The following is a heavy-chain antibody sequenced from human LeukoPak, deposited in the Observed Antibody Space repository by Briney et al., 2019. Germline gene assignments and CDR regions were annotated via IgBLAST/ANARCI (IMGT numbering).Heavy chain of an antibody. V-gene: IGHV4-34*01. CDR3: ARVIVVVPAAMRRYYYYYYMDV. J-gene: IGHJ6*03. CDR1: GGSFSGYY. D-gene: IGHD2-2*01. CDR2: INHSGST. Sequence: SETLSLTCAVYGGSFSGYYWSWIRQPPGKGLEWIGEINHSGSTNYNPSLKSRVTISVDTSKNQFSLKLSSVTAADTAVYYCARVIVVVPAAMRRYYYYYYMDVWGKGTTVTVSS.